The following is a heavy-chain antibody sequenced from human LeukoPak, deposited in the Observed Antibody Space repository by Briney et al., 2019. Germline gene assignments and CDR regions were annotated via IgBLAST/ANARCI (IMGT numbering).Heavy chain of an antibody. CDR2: IRTTAEGAKYA. D-gene: IGHD3-16*01. CDR1: GFSFTDYP. CDR3: ARELPRPGGQTDASDI. Sequence: PGGSLRLSCATSGFSFTDYPMNWVRQAPGKGLEWISNIRTTAEGAKYAYYADSVKGRVTISRDDGKNTLYLHMNSLRDDDTAVYYCARELPRPGGQTDASDIWGQGTMVTVS. V-gene: IGHV3-48*02. J-gene: IGHJ3*02.